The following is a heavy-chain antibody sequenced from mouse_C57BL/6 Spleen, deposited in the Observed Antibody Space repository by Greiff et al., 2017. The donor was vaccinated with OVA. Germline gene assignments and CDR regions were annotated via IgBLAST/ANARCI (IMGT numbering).Heavy chain of an antibody. CDR3: ARMKYYGSSEYFDV. D-gene: IGHD1-1*01. J-gene: IGHJ1*03. V-gene: IGHV1-52*01. CDR2: IDPSDSET. Sequence: QVQLQQPGAELVRPGSSVKLSCKASGYTFTSYWMHWVKQRPIQGLEWIGNIDPSDSETHYNPKFKDKATLTVDKSSSTAYMQISSLTSEDSAVYYCARMKYYGSSEYFDVWGTGTTVTVSS. CDR1: GYTFTSYW.